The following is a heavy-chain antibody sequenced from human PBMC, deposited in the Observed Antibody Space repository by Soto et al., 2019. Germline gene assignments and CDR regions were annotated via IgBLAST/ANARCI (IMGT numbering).Heavy chain of an antibody. CDR2: LDRNGGST. D-gene: IGHD3-3*01. V-gene: IGHV3-20*04. J-gene: IGHJ4*02. CDR3: ARDSPGFWSGYYTGYSAY. Sequence: GGSLRLSCAASGFIFDDYGMSWVRQAPGKGLEWVSGLDRNGGSTLYADSVRGRFTISRDNAKNSLYLQMDSLRAEDTALYYCARDSPGFWSGYYTGYSAYWGQGTLVTVSS. CDR1: GFIFDDYG.